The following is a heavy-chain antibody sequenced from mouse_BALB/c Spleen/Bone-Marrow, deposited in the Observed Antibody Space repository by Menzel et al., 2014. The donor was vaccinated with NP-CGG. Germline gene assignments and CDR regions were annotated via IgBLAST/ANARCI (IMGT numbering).Heavy chain of an antibody. J-gene: IGHJ1*01. CDR1: GYTFTSYY. CDR2: INPSNGGT. D-gene: IGHD2-3*01. V-gene: IGHV1S81*02. Sequence: VQLQQSGAELVKPGASVKLSCKASGYTFTSYYMYWVKQRLGQGLEWIGEINPSNGGTNFNEKFKSKATLTVDKSSSTAYMQLSSPTSEDSAVYYCTRSDGYYVPHWYFDVWGAGTTVTVSS. CDR3: TRSDGYYVPHWYFDV.